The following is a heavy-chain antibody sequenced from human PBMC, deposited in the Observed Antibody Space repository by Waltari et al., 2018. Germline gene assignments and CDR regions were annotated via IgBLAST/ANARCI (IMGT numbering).Heavy chain of an antibody. V-gene: IGHV4-61*02. J-gene: IGHJ6*02. CDR3: ARDTAMARYYYYGMDV. Sequence: QVQLQESGPGLVKTSQTLSLTCTVSGGSLSSGSYYWSWIRQPAGKGLEWIGRIYTSGSTNYTPSLKSRVTISVDTSKNQFSLKLSSVTAADTAVYYCARDTAMARYYYYGMDVWGQGTTVTVSS. CDR2: IYTSGST. D-gene: IGHD5-18*01. CDR1: GGSLSSGSYY.